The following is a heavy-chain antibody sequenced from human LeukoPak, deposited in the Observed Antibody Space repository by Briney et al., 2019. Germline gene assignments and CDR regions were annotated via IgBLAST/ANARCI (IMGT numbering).Heavy chain of an antibody. J-gene: IGHJ4*02. CDR2: IRQDGSAK. D-gene: IGHD3-10*01. CDR3: ARDCCASGSHDF. V-gene: IGHV3-7*04. Sequence: GSSLRLSCAASGFALSAYWMTWVRQAPGKGLEWVANIRQDGSAKHYVDSVEGRFIISRDNAKNSLYLYMNSLRGDDTAIYYCARDCCASGSHDFWGQGTLVTVSS. CDR1: GFALSAYW.